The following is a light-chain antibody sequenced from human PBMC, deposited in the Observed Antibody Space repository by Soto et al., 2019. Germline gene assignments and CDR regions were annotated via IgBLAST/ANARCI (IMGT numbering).Light chain of an antibody. CDR1: SSDVGSYNL. V-gene: IGLV2-23*02. CDR2: EVT. Sequence: QSVLTQPASVSGSPGQSITISCTGTSSDVGSYNLVSWYQHYPGKAPKLLIYEVTKRPSGVSNRFSGSKSGNTASLTIAGLQAEDEADYYCCSYAGSRSWVFGGGTKLTVL. CDR3: CSYAGSRSWV. J-gene: IGLJ3*02.